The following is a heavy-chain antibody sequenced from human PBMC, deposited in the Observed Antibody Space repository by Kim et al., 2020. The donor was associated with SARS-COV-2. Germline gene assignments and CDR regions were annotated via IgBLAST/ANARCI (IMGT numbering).Heavy chain of an antibody. CDR2: IRPVNSDI. D-gene: IGHD5-18*01. V-gene: IGHV5-51*01. CDR3: VRGPYCYGYGD. CDR1: GYSFTTEW. Sequence: GESLKISCKASGYSFTTEWIGWVRQMPGKGLEWMGIIRPVNSDIRYSLSFQGQVIISADKSITTAYLHWSSLKASDTAIYYCVRGPYCYGYGDCGQRTVVTVSS. J-gene: IGHJ4*02.